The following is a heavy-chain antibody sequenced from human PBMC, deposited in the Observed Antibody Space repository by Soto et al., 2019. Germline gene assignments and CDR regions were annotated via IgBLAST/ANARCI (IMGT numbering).Heavy chain of an antibody. CDR2: IDSDGSIT. V-gene: IGHV3-74*01. CDR3: ARGRQLGLDS. D-gene: IGHD1-1*01. J-gene: IGHJ4*02. CDR1: GFAFSNNR. Sequence: GGSLRLSCSASGFAFSNNRMYWVRQAPGKGLVWVSRIDSDGSITTYADSVKGRFTVSRDNAENTLYLQMNSLRAEDTAVYYCARGRQLGLDSWGQGTLVTVSS.